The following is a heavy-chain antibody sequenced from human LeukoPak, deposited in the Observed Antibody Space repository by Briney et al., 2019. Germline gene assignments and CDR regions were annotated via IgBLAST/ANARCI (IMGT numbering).Heavy chain of an antibody. V-gene: IGHV1-8*01. CDR3: ARGITMVRGVIITPIYYYYGMDV. CDR1: GYTFTSYD. Sequence: ASVKVSCKASGYTFTSYDINWVRQATGQGLEWMGWMNPNSGNTGYAQKFQGRVTMTGNTSISTAYMELSSLRSEDTAVYYCARGITMVRGVIITPIYYYYGMDVWGQGTTVTVSS. D-gene: IGHD3-10*01. J-gene: IGHJ6*02. CDR2: MNPNSGNT.